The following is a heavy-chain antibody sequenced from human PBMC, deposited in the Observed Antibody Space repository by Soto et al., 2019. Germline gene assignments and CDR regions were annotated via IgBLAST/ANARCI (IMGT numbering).Heavy chain of an antibody. CDR2: INPNSGGT. J-gene: IGHJ6*02. D-gene: IGHD3-10*02. V-gene: IGHV1-2*04. Sequence: ASVKVSCKGSGYTFSSHGLSWVRQAPGQGLEWMGWINPNSGGTNYAQKFQGWVTMTRDTSISTAYMELSRLRSDDTAVYYCARAPCSVAGCDSYYYYGMDVWGQGTTVTVSS. CDR1: GYTFSSHG. CDR3: ARAPCSVAGCDSYYYYGMDV.